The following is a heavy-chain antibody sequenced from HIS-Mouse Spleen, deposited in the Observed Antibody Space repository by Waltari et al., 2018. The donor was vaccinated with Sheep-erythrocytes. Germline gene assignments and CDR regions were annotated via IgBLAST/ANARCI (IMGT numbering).Heavy chain of an antibody. V-gene: IGHV1-69*04. J-gene: IGHJ4*02. D-gene: IGHD1-26*01. Sequence: QVQLVQSGAEVKKPGSSVKVSCKASGGTFSSYAISWVRQAPGQGLEWMGRIIPILGIANYAQQCQGRVTITADKSTSTAYMELSSLRSEDTAVYYCAQTGATTPHFDYWGQGTLVTVSS. CDR1: GGTFSSYA. CDR2: IIPILGIA. CDR3: AQTGATTPHFDY.